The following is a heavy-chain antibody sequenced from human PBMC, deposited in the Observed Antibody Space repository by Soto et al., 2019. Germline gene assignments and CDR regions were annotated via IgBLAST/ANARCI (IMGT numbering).Heavy chain of an antibody. CDR1: GGSISSGGYS. J-gene: IGHJ6*02. Sequence: SETLFLTCTVSGGSISSGGYSWTWIRQSPGKGLEWIGYTYQSGSAYYNPSLKSRVTISVDRSKNQFSLNLTSVTAADTAVYYCARDYYGMDVWGQGTTVTVSS. V-gene: IGHV4-30-2*06. CDR2: TYQSGSA. CDR3: ARDYYGMDV.